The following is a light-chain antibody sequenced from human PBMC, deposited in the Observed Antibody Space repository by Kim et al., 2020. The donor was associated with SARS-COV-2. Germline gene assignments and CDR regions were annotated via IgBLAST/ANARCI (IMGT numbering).Light chain of an antibody. CDR2: GKN. V-gene: IGLV3-19*01. J-gene: IGLJ2*01. Sequence: LGPTVRITGQGDSLRSYYATWYQQKPGQAPILVIYGKNNRPSGIPDRFSGSSSGNTASLTITGTQAGDEADYYCNSRDSNDNVVFGGGTQLTVL. CDR3: NSRDSNDNVV. CDR1: SLRSYY.